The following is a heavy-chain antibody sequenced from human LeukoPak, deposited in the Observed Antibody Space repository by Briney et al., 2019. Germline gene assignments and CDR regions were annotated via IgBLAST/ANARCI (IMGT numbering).Heavy chain of an antibody. CDR2: IFPSGSA. Sequence: SETLSLTCTVSAGSISSYYWTWIRQPPGKGLEWIGYIFPSGSAYYNPSLKTRVTISVDTSKNQFSLRLTSVTAADTAVYYCARRHHNSYFMDVWGKGTTVTVSS. CDR1: AGSISSYY. CDR3: ARRHHNSYFMDV. J-gene: IGHJ6*03. V-gene: IGHV4-4*09. D-gene: IGHD1-14*01.